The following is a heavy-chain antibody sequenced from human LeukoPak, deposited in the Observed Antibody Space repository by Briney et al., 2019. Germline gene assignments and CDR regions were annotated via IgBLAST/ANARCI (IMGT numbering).Heavy chain of an antibody. CDR3: AKDRATVTPTVFDY. Sequence: GGSLRLSCAASGFSFSSYAINWVRQAPGKGLEWVSAISGSGGSTYYADSVKGRFTISRDFSKNTLYLQMNNLRAEDTAVYYCAKDRATVTPTVFDYWGQGTLVTVSS. V-gene: IGHV3-23*01. D-gene: IGHD4-17*01. CDR2: ISGSGGST. J-gene: IGHJ4*02. CDR1: GFSFSSYA.